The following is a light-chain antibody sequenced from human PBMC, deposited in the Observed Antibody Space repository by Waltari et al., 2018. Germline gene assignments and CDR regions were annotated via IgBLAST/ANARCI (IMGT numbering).Light chain of an antibody. V-gene: IGLV2-11*01. CDR1: SSDVGGYNY. CDR3: CSYAGSYTVV. J-gene: IGLJ2*01. Sequence: QSALTQPRSVSGSPGQSVTISCTGTSSDVGGYNYVSWYQQHPGKAPKLMIYCVSKRPSGVPDRFAGSKSGNTASLTISGLQAEDEADYYCCSYAGSYTVVFGGGTKLTVL. CDR2: CVS.